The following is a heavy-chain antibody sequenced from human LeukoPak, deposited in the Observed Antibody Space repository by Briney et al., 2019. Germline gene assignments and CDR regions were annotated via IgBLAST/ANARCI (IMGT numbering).Heavy chain of an antibody. CDR3: ARFGSRIGTGASFGFDY. CDR1: GDSIYNSDYY. CDR2: IFYGGST. V-gene: IGHV4-39*07. J-gene: IGHJ4*02. Sequence: SETLSLTCTVSGDSIYNSDYYWGWIRQPPGKGLEWIGSIFYGGSTYYNPSLESRVTVSIATSKSQFSLNLRSVTAADTAVYYCARFGSRIGTGASFGFDYWGQGTLVLVSS. D-gene: IGHD1-14*01.